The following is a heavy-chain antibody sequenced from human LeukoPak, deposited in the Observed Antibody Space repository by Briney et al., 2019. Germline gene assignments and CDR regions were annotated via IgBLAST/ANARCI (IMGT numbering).Heavy chain of an antibody. J-gene: IGHJ4*02. Sequence: PSETLSLTCTVSGGSISSHYWAWLRQPPGKGLEWIGYIYYSGSTNYNPSLKSRVTISVDTSKNQFSLKLSSVTAADTAMFYCARRGYGYPAFDYWGQGTLVTVSS. CDR2: IYYSGST. CDR3: ARRGYGYPAFDY. D-gene: IGHD5-18*01. V-gene: IGHV4-59*08. CDR1: GGSISSHY.